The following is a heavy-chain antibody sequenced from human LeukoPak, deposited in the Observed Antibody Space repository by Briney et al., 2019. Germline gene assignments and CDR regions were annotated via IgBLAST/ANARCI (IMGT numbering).Heavy chain of an antibody. CDR3: TSLRDSGDY. CDR1: GFTFSGSA. J-gene: IGHJ4*02. Sequence: GGSLRPSCAASGFTFSGSAMHWVRQASGKGLEWVGRIRSKANSYATAYAASVKGRFTISRDDSKNTAYLQMNSLKTEDTAVYYCTSLRDSGDYWGQGTLVTVSS. V-gene: IGHV3-73*01. D-gene: IGHD6-19*01. CDR2: IRSKANSYAT.